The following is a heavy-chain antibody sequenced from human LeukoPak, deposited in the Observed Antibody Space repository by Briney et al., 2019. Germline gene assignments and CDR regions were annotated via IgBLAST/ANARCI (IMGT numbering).Heavy chain of an antibody. CDR1: GFTFSSYW. V-gene: IGHV3-7*01. D-gene: IGHD6-19*01. Sequence: GRSLRLSCAASGFTFSSYWMSWVRQAPGKGLEWVANIKQDGSEKYYVDSVKGRFTISRDNAKNSLYLQMNSLRAEDTAVYYCARSAEQWLSHNWFDPWGQGTLVTVSS. CDR2: IKQDGSEK. J-gene: IGHJ5*02. CDR3: ARSAEQWLSHNWFDP.